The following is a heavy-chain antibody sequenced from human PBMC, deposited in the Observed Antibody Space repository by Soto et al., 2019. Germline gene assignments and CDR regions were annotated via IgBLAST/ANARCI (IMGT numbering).Heavy chain of an antibody. CDR1: GYTFSSYA. V-gene: IGHV3-23*01. CDR2: ISGSGGST. Sequence: EVQLWESGGGLVQPGGSLRLSCAASGYTFSSYAMSWVRQAPGKGLEWVSAISGSGGSTYYADSVKGRFTISRDNSKNTLYLQMNSLRAEDTAVYYCAKITYCTNGVCRPRAVDYWGQGTLVTVSS. CDR3: AKITYCTNGVCRPRAVDY. J-gene: IGHJ4*02. D-gene: IGHD2-8*01.